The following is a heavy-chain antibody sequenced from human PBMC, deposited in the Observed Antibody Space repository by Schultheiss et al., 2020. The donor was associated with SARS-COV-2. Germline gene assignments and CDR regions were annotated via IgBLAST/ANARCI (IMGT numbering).Heavy chain of an antibody. J-gene: IGHJ6*02. V-gene: IGHV3-30*12. CDR1: GFTFSSYG. Sequence: GGSLRLSCAASGFTFSSYGMHWVRQAPGKGLEWVAVISYDGSNKYYADSVKGRFTISRENAKNSLYLQMNSLRAGDTAVYYCARALAAAGTATMLHGMDVWGQGTTVTVSS. D-gene: IGHD6-13*01. CDR3: ARALAAAGTATMLHGMDV. CDR2: ISYDGSNK.